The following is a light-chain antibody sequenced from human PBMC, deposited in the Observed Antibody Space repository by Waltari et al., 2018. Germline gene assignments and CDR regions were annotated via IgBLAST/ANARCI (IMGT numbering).Light chain of an antibody. CDR2: KAS. CDR1: QRISTW. J-gene: IGKJ2*01. CDR3: QQYNSDSHS. V-gene: IGKV1-5*03. Sequence: DIQMTQSPSSLSASVGDKVTITFRASQRISTWLAWFPLKPGKAPKLLIYKASNLESGVPSRFSGSGSGTEFTLTISSLLPEDFATYYCQQYNSDSHSFGQGTRLEIK.